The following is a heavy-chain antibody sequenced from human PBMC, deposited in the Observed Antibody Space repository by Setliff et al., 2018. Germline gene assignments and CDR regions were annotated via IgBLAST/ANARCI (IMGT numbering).Heavy chain of an antibody. Sequence: LSLTCTVSGGSISSYYWSWIRQPAGKGLEWIGHNYVGGSANYNPSLKSRVTMSIDTSKNQFSLKLNSVTAADMAVYYCAREQWLDPPGYYYMDVWAKGTTVTVSS. D-gene: IGHD6-19*01. V-gene: IGHV4-4*07. CDR1: GGSISSYY. CDR3: AREQWLDPPGYYYMDV. CDR2: NYVGGSA. J-gene: IGHJ6*03.